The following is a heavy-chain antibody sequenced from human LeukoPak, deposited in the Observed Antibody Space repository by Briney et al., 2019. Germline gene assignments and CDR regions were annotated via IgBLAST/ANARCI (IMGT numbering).Heavy chain of an antibody. Sequence: GGSLRLSCAASGFTFSSYSMNWVRQAPGKGLEWVSLISGSGGSTYYADSVKGRFTISRDNSKNTLYLQMNSLRAEDTAVFYCAKDRDDYVWGSYLGAFDIWGQGTMVTVSS. CDR3: AKDRDDYVWGSYLGAFDI. CDR1: GFTFSSYS. CDR2: ISGSGGST. D-gene: IGHD3-16*01. V-gene: IGHV3-23*01. J-gene: IGHJ3*02.